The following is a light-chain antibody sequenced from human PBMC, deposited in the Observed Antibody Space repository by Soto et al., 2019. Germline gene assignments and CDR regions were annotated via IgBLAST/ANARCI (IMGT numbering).Light chain of an antibody. V-gene: IGKV3-11*01. CDR2: DAS. J-gene: IGKJ5*01. CDR3: QQRKHWPPII. Sequence: ETVLTQSPATVSLSPGDRATLPCRASQSVSSNKLAWYQQKPGQAPRLLISDASNRATGIPARFSGSGSGTDFTLTISSLEPEDFAIYYCQQRKHWPPIIFGQGTRLEI. CDR1: QSVSSN.